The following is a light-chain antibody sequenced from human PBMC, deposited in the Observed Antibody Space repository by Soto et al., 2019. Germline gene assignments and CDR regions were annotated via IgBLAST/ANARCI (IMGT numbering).Light chain of an antibody. Sequence: IVMSQSPATLCLSPGERATRSCRASQSVSSNLAWYQQKPGQAPRLPIYGASTRATGIPARFSGSGSGTEFTLTISSLQSEDFAVYYCQQYNNWPLTFGGGTKVDIK. CDR3: QQYNNWPLT. V-gene: IGKV3-15*01. J-gene: IGKJ4*01. CDR2: GAS. CDR1: QSVSSN.